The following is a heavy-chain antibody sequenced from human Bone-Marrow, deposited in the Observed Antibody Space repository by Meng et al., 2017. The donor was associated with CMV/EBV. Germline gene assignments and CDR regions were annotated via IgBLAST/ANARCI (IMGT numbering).Heavy chain of an antibody. CDR3: ARGGLMGTTTGIYD. CDR1: GFTFNYYS. CDR2: VSFDESNN. D-gene: IGHD1-26*01. J-gene: IGHJ1*01. V-gene: IGHV3-30*04. Sequence: GGSLRLSCVASGFTFNYYSMHWIRQAPGKGLEWVAVVSFDESNNYYADSVKGRFTISRDNSKNKLYLQMGSLGAGDTAVYYCARGGLMGTTTGIYDWGQGTLVTVSS.